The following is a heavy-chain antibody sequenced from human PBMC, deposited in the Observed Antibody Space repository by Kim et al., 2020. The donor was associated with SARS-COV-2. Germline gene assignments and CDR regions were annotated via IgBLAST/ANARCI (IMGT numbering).Heavy chain of an antibody. CDR3: ARDSTIFGVVNYYGMDV. CDR1: GGTFSSYA. Sequence: SVKVSCKASGGTFSSYAISWVRQAPGQGLEWMGRIIPILGIANYAQKFQGRVTITADKSTSTAYMELSSLRSEDTAAYYCARDSTIFGVVNYYGMDVWG. J-gene: IGHJ6*01. D-gene: IGHD3-3*01. V-gene: IGHV1-69*04. CDR2: IIPILGIA.